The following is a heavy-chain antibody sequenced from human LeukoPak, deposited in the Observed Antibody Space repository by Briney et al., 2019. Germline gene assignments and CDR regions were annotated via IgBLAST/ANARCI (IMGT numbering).Heavy chain of an antibody. V-gene: IGHV3-48*04. D-gene: IGHD6-13*01. CDR1: GFTFSSYS. Sequence: GGSLKLSCAASGFTFSSYSMNWVRQAPGKGLEWVSYISSSSSTIYYADSVKGRFTISRDNAKNSLYLQMNSLRAEDTAVYYCARDSRRAAGTGDAIDIWGQGTMVTVSS. CDR2: ISSSSSTI. J-gene: IGHJ3*02. CDR3: ARDSRRAAGTGDAIDI.